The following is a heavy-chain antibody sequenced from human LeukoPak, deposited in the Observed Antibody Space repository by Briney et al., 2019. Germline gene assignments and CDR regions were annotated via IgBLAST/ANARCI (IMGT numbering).Heavy chain of an antibody. J-gene: IGHJ5*02. CDR3: ARDGYNSNWFDP. V-gene: IGHV4-39*02. CDR2: IYYSGNT. CDR1: GGSISSSSYY. D-gene: IGHD5-24*01. Sequence: KPSEALSLTRTVSGGSISSSSYYWGWIRQPPGKGLEWIGSIYYSGNTYYNPSLKSRVTISVDASKNQFSLKLSSVTAADTAVYYCARDGYNSNWFDPWGQGTLVTVSS.